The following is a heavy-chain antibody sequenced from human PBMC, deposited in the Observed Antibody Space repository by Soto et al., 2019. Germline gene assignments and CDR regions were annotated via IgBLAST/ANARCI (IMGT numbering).Heavy chain of an antibody. CDR1: GFTFSNYW. D-gene: IGHD1-26*01. Sequence: VQLVESGGGLVKPGGSLRLSCAASGFTFSNYWMSWVRQAPGKGLEWVANIKQDGSEKNYKDSVKGRLTISRDNAKNSLSLQMNSLRAEDTAVYYCARRATTSAGYFDLWGRGTLVTVSS. CDR3: ARRATTSAGYFDL. V-gene: IGHV3-7*01. CDR2: IKQDGSEK. J-gene: IGHJ2*01.